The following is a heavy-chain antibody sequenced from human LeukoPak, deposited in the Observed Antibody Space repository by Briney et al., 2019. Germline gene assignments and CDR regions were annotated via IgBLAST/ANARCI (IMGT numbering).Heavy chain of an antibody. D-gene: IGHD3-10*01. V-gene: IGHV3-48*03. CDR3: AKDRVDGSGSQFDS. Sequence: PGGSLRLSCAASGFTFSSYEMNWVRQAPGKGLEWVSYITSGGSTIYYADFVKGRFTISKDNAMDTLFLQMNSLRADDTAVYYCAKDRVDGSGSQFDSWGQGSLVTVSS. J-gene: IGHJ4*02. CDR1: GFTFSSYE. CDR2: ITSGGSTI.